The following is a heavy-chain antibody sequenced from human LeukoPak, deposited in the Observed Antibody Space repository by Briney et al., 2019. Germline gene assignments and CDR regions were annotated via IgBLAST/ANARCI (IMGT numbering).Heavy chain of an antibody. D-gene: IGHD1-7*01. Sequence: ASVKVSCKASGYTFTGYYMHWVRQAPGQGLEWMGRINPNSGGTNYAQKFQGRVTMTRDTSISTAYMELSRLRSDDTAVYYCARGRAGTNDDWFDPWGKGTLVTVSS. V-gene: IGHV1-2*06. CDR2: INPNSGGT. J-gene: IGHJ5*02. CDR1: GYTFTGYY. CDR3: ARGRAGTNDDWFDP.